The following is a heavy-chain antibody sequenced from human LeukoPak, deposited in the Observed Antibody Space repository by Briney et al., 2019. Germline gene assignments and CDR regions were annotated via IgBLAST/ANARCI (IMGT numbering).Heavy chain of an antibody. CDR3: TTDEGGYYYDSSGYRNVY. J-gene: IGHJ4*02. CDR1: GFTFSNAW. CDR2: IKSKTDGGTT. Sequence: PGGSLRLSCAASGFTFSNAWMSWVRQAPGKGLEWVGRIKSKTDGGTTDYAAPVKGRFTISRDDSKNTLYLQMNSLKTEDTAVYYCTTDEGGYYYDSSGYRNVYWGQGTLVTVSS. V-gene: IGHV3-15*01. D-gene: IGHD3-22*01.